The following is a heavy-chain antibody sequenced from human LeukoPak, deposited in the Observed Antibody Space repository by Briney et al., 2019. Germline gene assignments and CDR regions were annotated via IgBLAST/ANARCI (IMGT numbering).Heavy chain of an antibody. CDR2: IYYTGTT. CDR1: GDSISRTSFY. CDR3: ARFKSGGFSYFDS. Sequence: SETLSLTCTVSGDSISRTSFYWGWIRQPPGKGLEWIASIYYTGTTYYNPSLKSRVTMSLDTSKSQFSLKLSSVTAEDSAVYYCARFKSGGFSYFDSWGQGTLVAVPS. J-gene: IGHJ4*02. V-gene: IGHV4-39*07. D-gene: IGHD3-3*01.